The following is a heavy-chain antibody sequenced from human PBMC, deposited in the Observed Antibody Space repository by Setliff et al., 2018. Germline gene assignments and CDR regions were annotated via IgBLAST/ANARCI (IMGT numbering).Heavy chain of an antibody. J-gene: IGHJ4*02. V-gene: IGHV4-34*01. CDR3: ARGRGLVTSYYFDY. CDR1: GGSFSGYY. D-gene: IGHD3-9*01. Sequence: ETLSLTCAVYGGSFSGYYWSWIRQPPGKGLEWIGEINHSGSTNYNPSLKSRVTISVDTSKNQFSLKLSSVTAADTAVYYCARGRGLVTSYYFDYWGQGTLVTVSS. CDR2: INHSGST.